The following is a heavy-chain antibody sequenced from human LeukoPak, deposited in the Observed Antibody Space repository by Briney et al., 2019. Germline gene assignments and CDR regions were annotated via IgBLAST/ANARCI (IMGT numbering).Heavy chain of an antibody. CDR3: ARSRYDCSSTSCYKGGFDY. D-gene: IGHD2-2*02. CDR2: IIPIFGAA. Sequence: ASVKVSCKASGGTFSSYAISWVRQAPGQGLEWMGGIIPIFGAANYAQKFQGRVTITTDESTSTAYMELSSLRSEDTAVYYCARSRYDCSSTSCYKGGFDYWGQGTLVTVSS. V-gene: IGHV1-69*05. J-gene: IGHJ4*02. CDR1: GGTFSSYA.